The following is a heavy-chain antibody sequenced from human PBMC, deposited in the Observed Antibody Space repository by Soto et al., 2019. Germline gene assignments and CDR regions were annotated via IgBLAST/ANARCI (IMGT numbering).Heavy chain of an antibody. Sequence: EVQLLESGGGLVQPGGSLSLSCAASGFTFSSYAMSWVRQAPGKGLEWVSAISGSGGSTYYADSVKGRFTISRDNSKNTLYLQMNSLRAEDTAVYYCAKSPTGFPRMLYYWGQGTLVTVSS. CDR1: GFTFSSYA. CDR3: AKSPTGFPRMLYY. CDR2: ISGSGGST. D-gene: IGHD3-10*02. J-gene: IGHJ4*02. V-gene: IGHV3-23*01.